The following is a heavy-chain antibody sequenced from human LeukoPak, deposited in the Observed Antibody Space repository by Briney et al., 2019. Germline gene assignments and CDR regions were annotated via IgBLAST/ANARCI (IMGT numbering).Heavy chain of an antibody. J-gene: IGHJ4*02. CDR3: ARDYSVMDIVASYFFDY. D-gene: IGHD5-12*01. V-gene: IGHV3-48*03. CDR2: ISTTGTII. CDR1: GGSISSYE. Sequence: PSETLSLTCTVSGGSISSYEMGWVRQAPGKGLEWISYISTTGTIIYYADSVKGRFTISRDNAENSLYLQMNSLRAEDTAVYYCARDYSVMDIVASYFFDYWGQGTLVTVSS.